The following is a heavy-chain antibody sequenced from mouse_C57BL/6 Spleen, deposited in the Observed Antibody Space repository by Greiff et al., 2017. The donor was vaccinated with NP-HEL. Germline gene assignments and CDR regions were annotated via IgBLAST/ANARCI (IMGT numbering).Heavy chain of an antibody. Sequence: QVQLQQSGAELARPGASVKMSCKASGYTFTSYTMHWVKQRPGQGLEWIGYINPSSGYTKYNQKFKDKATLTADKSSSTAYMQLSSLTSEDSAGYYCARGYYGSSYDYYAMDYWGQGTSVTVSS. CDR1: GYTFTSYT. CDR3: ARGYYGSSYDYYAMDY. V-gene: IGHV1-4*01. CDR2: INPSSGYT. D-gene: IGHD1-1*01. J-gene: IGHJ4*01.